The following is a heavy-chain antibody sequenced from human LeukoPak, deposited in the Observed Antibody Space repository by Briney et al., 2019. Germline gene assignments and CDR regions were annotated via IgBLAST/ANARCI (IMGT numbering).Heavy chain of an antibody. Sequence: PGGSLRLSCAASGFTFSSYAMSWVRQAPGKGLEWVSVISGSDGHTYYADSVKGRFTISRDNSKNTLYLQMNSLRAEDTAVYYCARDYGDPLRFYYYYYGMDVWGQGTTVTVSS. CDR3: ARDYGDPLRFYYYYYGMDV. D-gene: IGHD4-17*01. V-gene: IGHV3-23*01. CDR2: ISGSDGHT. CDR1: GFTFSSYA. J-gene: IGHJ6*02.